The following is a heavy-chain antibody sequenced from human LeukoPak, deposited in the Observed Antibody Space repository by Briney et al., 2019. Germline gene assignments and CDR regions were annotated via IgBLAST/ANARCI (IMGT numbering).Heavy chain of an antibody. J-gene: IGHJ5*02. D-gene: IGHD6-6*01. CDR1: GYTFTSYD. CDR3: ARKRGGIAARRNNWFDP. V-gene: IGHV1-8*01. CDR2: MNPNSGNT. Sequence: ASVKVSCKASGYTFTSYDINWVRQATGQGLEWMGWMNPNSGNTGYAQKFQGRVTMTRNTSISTAYMELSSLRSEDTAVYYCARKRGGIAARRNNWFDPWGPGNPGHRLL.